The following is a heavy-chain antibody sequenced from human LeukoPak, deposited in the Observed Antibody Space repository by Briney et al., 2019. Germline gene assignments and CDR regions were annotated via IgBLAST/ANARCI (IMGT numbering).Heavy chain of an antibody. J-gene: IGHJ4*02. D-gene: IGHD1-26*01. CDR3: ARGRVGAFDY. CDR2: IYTSGST. CDR1: GYSISTGYY. V-gene: IGHV4-61*02. Sequence: SETLSLTCTVSGYSISTGYYWSWIRQPAGKGLEWIGRIYTSGSTNYNPSLKSRVTISVDTSKNQFSLKLSSVTAADTAVYYCARGRVGAFDYWGQGTLVTVSS.